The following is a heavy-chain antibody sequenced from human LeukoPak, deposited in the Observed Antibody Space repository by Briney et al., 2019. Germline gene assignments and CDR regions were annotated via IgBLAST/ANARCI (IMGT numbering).Heavy chain of an antibody. CDR2: TYHSYYT. CDR1: GVSVSGFS. V-gene: IGHV4-34*01. Sequence: PSETLSLTCAVRGVSVSGFSWSWIRQSPGMGLEWIGETYHSYYTNYNPSLKSRVTISADTSENRFSLRLTSVTAADTAVYYCARIRCGHTESMCYNYWGLGTLVTVSS. CDR3: ARIRCGHTESMCYNY. J-gene: IGHJ4*02. D-gene: IGHD2-2*02.